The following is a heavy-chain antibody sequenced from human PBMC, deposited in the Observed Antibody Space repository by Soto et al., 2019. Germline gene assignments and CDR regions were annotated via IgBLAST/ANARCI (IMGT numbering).Heavy chain of an antibody. CDR1: GFTFDDYA. CDR2: ISWNSGSI. D-gene: IGHD1-26*01. J-gene: IGHJ4*02. Sequence: EVQLVESGGGLVQPGRSLRLSCAASGFTFDDYAMHWVRQAPGKGLEWVSGISWNSGSIGYADSVKGRLTISRDNAKNSLYLQMNSLRAADTALYYCANQRAERGAAGVFDYWGQGTLVAVSS. V-gene: IGHV3-9*01. CDR3: ANQRAERGAAGVFDY.